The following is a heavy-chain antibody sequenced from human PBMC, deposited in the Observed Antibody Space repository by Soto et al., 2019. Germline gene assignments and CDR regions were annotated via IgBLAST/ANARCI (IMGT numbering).Heavy chain of an antibody. CDR3: AIVGYSYGYSVY. Sequence: GGSLRLSCAASGFTVSSSYMSWVRQAPGKGLEWVSVIYSDGKTFYADSVKGRFTISRDNSRNTVYLQMNSLRADDTAVYYCAIVGYSYGYSVYWGQGTLVTVSS. CDR2: IYSDGKT. J-gene: IGHJ4*02. CDR1: GFTVSSSY. D-gene: IGHD5-18*01. V-gene: IGHV3-53*01.